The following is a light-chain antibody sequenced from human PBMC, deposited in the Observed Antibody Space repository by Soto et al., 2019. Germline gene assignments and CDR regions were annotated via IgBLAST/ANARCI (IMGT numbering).Light chain of an antibody. Sequence: EIVLTQSPATLSLSPGDRATLSCRASQSVSSNLAWYQQKPGQAPRLLIYGASTRATGIPARFSGSGSGTEFTLTISSLQSEDFAVYYCQQYNKWPRTFGQGTKVDIK. V-gene: IGKV3-15*01. J-gene: IGKJ1*01. CDR2: GAS. CDR3: QQYNKWPRT. CDR1: QSVSSN.